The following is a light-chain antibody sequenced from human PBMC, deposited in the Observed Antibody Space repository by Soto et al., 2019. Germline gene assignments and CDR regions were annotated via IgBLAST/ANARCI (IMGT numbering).Light chain of an antibody. CDR1: SSDVGGYNY. V-gene: IGLV2-14*03. Sequence: QAASVSGSPGQSITISCTGTSSDVGGYNYVSWYQQHPGKAPKLMIYDVSNRPSGVSDRFSGSKSGNTASLTISGLLAEDEADYYCCSYTSSSTYVFGTGTKVTVL. CDR3: CSYTSSSTYV. J-gene: IGLJ1*01. CDR2: DVS.